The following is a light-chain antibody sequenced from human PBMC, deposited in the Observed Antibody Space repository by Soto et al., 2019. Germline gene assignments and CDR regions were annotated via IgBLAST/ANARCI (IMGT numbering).Light chain of an antibody. CDR2: EVS. CDR1: TSDV. Sequence: HSALAQPASVSGSPGQSITISCTGPTSDVSWYQQLPGRTPRLIIYEVSHRPSGLSDRFSGSKSGNTASLTISGLQAEDEATYYCSSFTDSSVLFGGGTKLTVL. V-gene: IGLV2-14*01. J-gene: IGLJ2*01. CDR3: SSFTDSSVL.